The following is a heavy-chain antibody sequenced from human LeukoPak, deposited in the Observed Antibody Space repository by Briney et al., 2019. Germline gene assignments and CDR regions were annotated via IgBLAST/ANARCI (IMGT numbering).Heavy chain of an antibody. CDR3: ARGRREGSGWLGWFDP. V-gene: IGHV4-31*03. J-gene: IGHJ5*02. CDR1: GGSISSGGYY. CDR2: IYYSGST. Sequence: SQTLSLTCTVSGGSISSGGYYWSWIRQHPGKGLEWIGYIYYSGSTYYNPSLKSRVTISTDTPKNQFSLKLTSVTAADTAVYFCARGRREGSGWLGWFDPWGQGTQVTVSS. D-gene: IGHD6-19*01.